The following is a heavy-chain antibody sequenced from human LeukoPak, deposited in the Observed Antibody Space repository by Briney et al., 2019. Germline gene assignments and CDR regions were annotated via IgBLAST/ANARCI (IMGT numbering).Heavy chain of an antibody. D-gene: IGHD1-26*01. CDR2: ISASGHAT. CDR3: AKWPEGATPKFHH. V-gene: IGHV3-23*01. CDR1: GFTFSSYA. Sequence: GGSLRLSCAASGFTFSSYAMSWVRQAPGEGREAPGKGLEWVSTISASGHATYYPDSVRGRFTISRDNSKSTLHLQTDSLRAEDSALYYCAKWPEGATPKFHHWGQGTLVTVSS. J-gene: IGHJ4*02.